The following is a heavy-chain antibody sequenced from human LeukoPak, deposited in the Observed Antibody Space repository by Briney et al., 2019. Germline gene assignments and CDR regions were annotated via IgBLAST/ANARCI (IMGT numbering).Heavy chain of an antibody. J-gene: IGHJ4*02. CDR1: GFTFSNSW. Sequence: GGSLRLSCAASGFTFSNSWMHWVRQAPGKGPVWVSRSNSDGSSTKYADSVKGRFTISRDNGKNTLYLQMDSLRIEDTAVYYCARDPATLYYFGNWDQGTLVTVSS. CDR2: SNSDGSST. CDR3: ARDPATLYYFGN. D-gene: IGHD5-24*01. V-gene: IGHV3-74*03.